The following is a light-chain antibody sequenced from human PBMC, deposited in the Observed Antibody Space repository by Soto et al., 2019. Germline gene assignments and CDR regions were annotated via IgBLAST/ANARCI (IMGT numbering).Light chain of an antibody. CDR3: QQRSNWWT. CDR1: QSVSSSY. CDR2: GAS. Sequence: EIVLTQSPGTLSLSPGERATLSCRASQSVSSSYLAWYQQKPGQAPRLLIYGASSRATGIPDRFSGSGSGTDFTLTISSLQSEDFAVYYCQQRSNWWTFGQGTKVDIK. V-gene: IGKV3D-20*02. J-gene: IGKJ1*01.